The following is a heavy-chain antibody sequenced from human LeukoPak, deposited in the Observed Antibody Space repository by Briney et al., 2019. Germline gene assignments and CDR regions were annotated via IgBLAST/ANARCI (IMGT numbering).Heavy chain of an antibody. V-gene: IGHV3-9*01. CDR3: AKSRSSDKSPDGY. Sequence: GMSLRLFCAASGFTHGDYAMHWVRQAPGKGLEWVTDISWNGGRIGYAESVKGRFTISRDNAKNSLFLQMNGLRAEDTAFYYCAKSRSSDKSPDGYWGQGTLVTVSS. CDR2: ISWNGGRI. D-gene: IGHD2-15*01. CDR1: GFTHGDYA. J-gene: IGHJ4*02.